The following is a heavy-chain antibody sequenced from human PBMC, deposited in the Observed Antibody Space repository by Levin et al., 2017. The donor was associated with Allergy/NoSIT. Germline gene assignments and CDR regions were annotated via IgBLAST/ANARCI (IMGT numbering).Heavy chain of an antibody. D-gene: IGHD3-22*01. J-gene: IGHJ4*02. CDR2: ISGSGGST. CDR1: GFTFSSYA. V-gene: IGHV3-23*01. Sequence: GGSLRLSCAASGFTFSSYAMSWVRQAPGKGLEWVSAISGSGGSTYYADSVKGRFTISRDNSKNTLYLQMNSLRAEDTAVYYCANYDSSGYFRHDCWGQGTLVTVSS. CDR3: ANYDSSGYFRHDC.